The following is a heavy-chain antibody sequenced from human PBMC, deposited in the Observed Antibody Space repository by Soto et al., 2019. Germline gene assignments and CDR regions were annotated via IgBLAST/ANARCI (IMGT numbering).Heavy chain of an antibody. D-gene: IGHD4-4*01. CDR1: GGSISSGGYS. CDR2: IYHSGST. V-gene: IGHV4-30-2*01. J-gene: IGHJ4*02. CDR3: AREWGAMTTVTTHLDY. Sequence: SETLSLTCAVSGGSISSGGYSWSWIRQPPGKGLEWIGYIYHSGSTYYNPSLKSRVTISVDRSKNQFSLKLSSVTAADTAVYYCAREWGAMTTVTTHLDYWGQGTLVTVSS.